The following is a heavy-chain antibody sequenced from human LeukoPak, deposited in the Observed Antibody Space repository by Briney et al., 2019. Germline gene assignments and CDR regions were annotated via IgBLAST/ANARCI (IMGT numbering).Heavy chain of an antibody. CDR2: ISSSSSYI. Sequence: PGGSLTLSCAASGFTFSSYSLNWVRQAPGKGRDWVSSISSSSSYIYYADSVKGRFPISRDNAKNSLYVQMNSLRAEDTAVYYCARDPGVDLYWGQGTLVTVSS. CDR1: GFTFSSYS. CDR3: ARDPGVDLY. J-gene: IGHJ4*02. D-gene: IGHD3-10*01. V-gene: IGHV3-21*01.